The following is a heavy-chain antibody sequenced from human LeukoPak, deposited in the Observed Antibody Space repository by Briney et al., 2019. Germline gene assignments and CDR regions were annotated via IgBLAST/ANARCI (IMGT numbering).Heavy chain of an antibody. CDR3: TTVFYGDYAYFDY. Sequence: PGGSLRLSCAASGFTFSNAWMSWARQAPGKGLEWVGRIKSKTDGGTTDYAAPVKGRFTISRDDSKNTLYLQMNSLKTEDTAVYYCTTVFYGDYAYFDYWGQGTLVTVSS. CDR2: IKSKTDGGTT. CDR1: GFTFSNAW. D-gene: IGHD4-17*01. V-gene: IGHV3-15*01. J-gene: IGHJ4*02.